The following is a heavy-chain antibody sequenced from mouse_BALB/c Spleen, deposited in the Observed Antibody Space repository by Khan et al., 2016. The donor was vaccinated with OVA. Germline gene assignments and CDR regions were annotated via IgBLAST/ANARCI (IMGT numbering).Heavy chain of an antibody. CDR1: GYTFTEYT. CDR3: TRRDYYAYYWFFDV. Sequence: VQLQQSGPELVKPGASVRISCKTSGYTFTEYTMHWVKQSHGKSLEWLGGFNPNNGGTSYNQKFKGKATLTVDKSSSPAYMELRSLTSEDSAVYYCTRRDYYAYYWFFDVWGAGTTVTVSS. CDR2: FNPNNGGT. V-gene: IGHV1-18*01. D-gene: IGHD1-2*01. J-gene: IGHJ1*01.